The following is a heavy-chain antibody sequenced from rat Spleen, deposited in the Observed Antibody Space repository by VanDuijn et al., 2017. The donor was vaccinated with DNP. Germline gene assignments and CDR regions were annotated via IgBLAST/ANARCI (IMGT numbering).Heavy chain of an antibody. CDR1: GYSITSNY. V-gene: IGHV3-1*01. CDR2: ISYSGST. J-gene: IGHJ2*01. Sequence: EVQLQESGSGLVKPSQSLSLTCSVTGYSITSNYWGWIRKFPGNKMEYIVHISYSGSTNYNTSLRSRISITRDTSKNHFFLHLNSVTTEDTATYYCARWTRYFDYWGQGVMVTVSS. CDR3: ARWTRYFDY.